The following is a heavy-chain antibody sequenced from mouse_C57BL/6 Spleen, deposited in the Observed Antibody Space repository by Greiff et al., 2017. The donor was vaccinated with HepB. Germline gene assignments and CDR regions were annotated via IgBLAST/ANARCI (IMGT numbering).Heavy chain of an antibody. CDR3: ARSGGSSYGWYFDV. J-gene: IGHJ1*03. CDR1: GYTFTSYW. V-gene: IGHV1-64*01. CDR2: IHPNSGST. Sequence: QVQLKQPGAELVKPGASVKLSCKASGYTFTSYWMHWVKQRPGQGLEWIGMIHPNSGSTNYNEKFKSKATLTVDKSSSTAYMQLSSLTSEDSAVYYCARSGGSSYGWYFDVWGTGTTVTVSS. D-gene: IGHD1-1*01.